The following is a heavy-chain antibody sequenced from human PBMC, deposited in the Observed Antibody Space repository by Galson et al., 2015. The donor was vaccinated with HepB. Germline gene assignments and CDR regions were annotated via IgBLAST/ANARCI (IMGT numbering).Heavy chain of an antibody. V-gene: IGHV3-74*01. J-gene: IGHJ5*02. CDR2: IDPGSTNI. CDR3: ARVKDL. Sequence: SLRLSCAASGFTFSNYWMHWVRQTPGKGLVWVSGIDPGSTNIDYADSVKGRFTISRDNAKSTLYLQMSSLRAEDTAVYYCARVKDLWGQGTLVTVSS. CDR1: GFTFSNYW.